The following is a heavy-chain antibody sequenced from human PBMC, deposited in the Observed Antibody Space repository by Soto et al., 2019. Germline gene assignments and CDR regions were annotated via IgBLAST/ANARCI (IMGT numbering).Heavy chain of an antibody. CDR3: ATMGTPATGLYYFDY. D-gene: IGHD5-18*01. V-gene: IGHV4-30-4*01. Sequence: SETLSLTCTVSGGSISSGNYYWSWIRHPPGKGLEWIGFISYSGSTYYSLSLKRRVTISVDTSKNQFSLNLSFVTAADTAVYYCATMGTPATGLYYFDYWGQGNLVTVS. CDR2: ISYSGST. J-gene: IGHJ4*02. CDR1: GGSISSGNYY.